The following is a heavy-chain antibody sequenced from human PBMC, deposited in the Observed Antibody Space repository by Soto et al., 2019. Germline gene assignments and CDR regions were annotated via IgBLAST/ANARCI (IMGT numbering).Heavy chain of an antibody. V-gene: IGHV1-18*01. CDR1: GYTFTSYG. D-gene: IGHD3-16*01. Sequence: QVQLVQSGAEVKKPGASVKVSCKASGYTFTSYGISWVRQAPGQGLEWMGWISPYNGNTNYAQKLQGRVTMTTDTXTXKXXMELRSLRSDDTAVYYCARGIGGYFGVDYYYGMDVWGQGTTVTVSS. CDR2: ISPYNGNT. CDR3: ARGIGGYFGVDYYYGMDV. J-gene: IGHJ6*02.